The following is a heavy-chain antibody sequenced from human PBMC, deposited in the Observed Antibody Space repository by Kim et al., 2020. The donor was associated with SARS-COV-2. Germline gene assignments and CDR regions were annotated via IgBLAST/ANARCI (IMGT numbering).Heavy chain of an antibody. J-gene: IGHJ4*02. CDR3: TTDKYQWLDPADY. CDR1: GFTFSNAW. V-gene: IGHV3-15*01. CDR2: IKSKTDGGTT. D-gene: IGHD6-19*01. Sequence: GGSLRLSCAAAGFTFSNAWMSWVRQAPGKGLGWVGRIKSKTDGGTTEYAAPVKGRFTISRDDSKNTLYLQMNSLKTEDTAVYYCTTDKYQWLDPADYWGQGTLVTVS.